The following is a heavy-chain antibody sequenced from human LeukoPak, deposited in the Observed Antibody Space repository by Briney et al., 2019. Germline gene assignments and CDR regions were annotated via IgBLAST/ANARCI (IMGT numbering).Heavy chain of an antibody. Sequence: GGSLRLSCSASGFTFTTYTMYRVRQAPGKGLEYVSVINGDGRSTYYADSVKGRFTISRDNSKNTLYLQMSSLRAEDTAVYYCVGDQVDDTGYLRWGQGTRVTVSA. CDR3: VGDQVDDTGYLR. D-gene: IGHD3-9*01. CDR1: GFTFTTYT. CDR2: INGDGRST. J-gene: IGHJ4*02. V-gene: IGHV3-64D*06.